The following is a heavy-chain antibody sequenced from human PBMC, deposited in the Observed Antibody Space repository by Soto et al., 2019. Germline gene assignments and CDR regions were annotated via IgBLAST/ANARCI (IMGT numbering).Heavy chain of an antibody. CDR2: TYYRSKWYN. CDR1: GDSVSSNSAA. CDR3: AREFIVVVPAATDYYYYGMDV. Sequence: SETLSLTCAISGDSVSSNSAAWNWIRQSPSRGLEWLGRTYYRSKWYNDYAVSVKSRITINPDTSKNQFSLQLNSVTPEDTAVYYCAREFIVVVPAATDYYYYGMDVWGQGTTVTVSS. J-gene: IGHJ6*02. V-gene: IGHV6-1*01. D-gene: IGHD2-2*01.